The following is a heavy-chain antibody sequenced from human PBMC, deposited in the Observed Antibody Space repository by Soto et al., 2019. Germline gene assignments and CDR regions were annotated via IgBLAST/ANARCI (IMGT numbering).Heavy chain of an antibody. D-gene: IGHD3-10*01. J-gene: IGHJ4*02. CDR1: GFTFSSYS. CDR3: AIPGYYYGSGSFYSAGY. V-gene: IGHV3-48*02. Sequence: GGSLRLSCAASGFTFSSYSMNWVRQAPGKGLKWVSYISSSISTIYYADSVKGRFTISRDNAKNSLYLQMNSLRDEDTAVYYCAIPGYYYGSGSFYSAGYWGQGTLVTVSS. CDR2: ISSSISTI.